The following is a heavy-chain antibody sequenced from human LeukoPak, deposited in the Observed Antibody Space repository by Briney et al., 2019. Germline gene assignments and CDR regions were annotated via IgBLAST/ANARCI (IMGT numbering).Heavy chain of an antibody. V-gene: IGHV1-69*05. CDR1: GGTFSSYA. CDR3: ARGGCSSTSCYRRGSHWFDP. J-gene: IGHJ5*02. D-gene: IGHD2-2*01. CDR2: IIPIFGTA. Sequence: SVKVSCKASGGTFSSYAISWVRQAPGQGLEWMGGIIPIFGTANYAQKFQGRVTITTDESTSTAYMELSSLRSEDTAVYYCARGGCSSTSCYRRGSHWFDPWGQGTLVTVSS.